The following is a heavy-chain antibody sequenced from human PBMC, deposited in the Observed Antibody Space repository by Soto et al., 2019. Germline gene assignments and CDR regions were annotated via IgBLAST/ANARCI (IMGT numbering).Heavy chain of an antibody. D-gene: IGHD2-2*01. CDR3: ATQPGGGGY. J-gene: IGHJ4*02. V-gene: IGHV3-53*01. Sequence: EVQLVESGGGLIQPGGSLRLSCAVSGFTVSNNYMSWVRQAPGKGLEGVSVIYSGGYTAYGDSVKGRFTISRDNSKKQLYLQRNGRGAGDPAGYSWATQPGGGGYWGQGTLVTVSS. CDR1: GFTVSNNY. CDR2: IYSGGYT.